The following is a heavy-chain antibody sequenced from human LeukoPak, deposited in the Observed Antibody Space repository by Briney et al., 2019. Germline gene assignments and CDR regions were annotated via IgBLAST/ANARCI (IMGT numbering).Heavy chain of an antibody. J-gene: IGHJ3*02. CDR1: GYSISSGYY. D-gene: IGHD2-15*01. CDR2: INHSGST. Sequence: SETLSLTCTVSGYSISSGYYWSWIRQPPGKGLEWIGEINHSGSTNYNPSLKSRVTVSVDKSKNQFSLQLSSVTAADTAAYYCARVRRGYCSGGSCYHSGAFDIWGQGTMVTVSS. V-gene: IGHV4-38-2*02. CDR3: ARVRRGYCSGGSCYHSGAFDI.